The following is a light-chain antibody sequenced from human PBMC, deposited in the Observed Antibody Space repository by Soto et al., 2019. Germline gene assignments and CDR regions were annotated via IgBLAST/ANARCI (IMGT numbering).Light chain of an antibody. CDR1: QSLLYSSNNKNF. Sequence: DIVMTQSPDSLAVSLGERATINCKSSQSLLYSSNNKNFLAWYQQKPGQPPKLLIYWASTRQSGVPDRFSGSGSGTDFTLTISSLQAEDVAVYYCQHYYKALTFGGGTKVEIK. V-gene: IGKV4-1*01. CDR2: WAS. J-gene: IGKJ4*01. CDR3: QHYYKALT.